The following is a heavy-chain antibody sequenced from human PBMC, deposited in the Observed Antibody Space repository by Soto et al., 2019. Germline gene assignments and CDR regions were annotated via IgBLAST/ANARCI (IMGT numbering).Heavy chain of an antibody. D-gene: IGHD6-6*01. J-gene: IGHJ6*02. CDR1: GYTFTSYA. CDR2: INAGNGNT. V-gene: IGHV1-3*01. Sequence: ASVKVSCTASGYTFTSYAMHLVRQAPGQRLEWMGWINAGNGNTKYSQKFQGRVTITRDTSASTAYMELSSLRSEDTAVYYCASPPPGSSSSEDYYYYGMDVWGQGTTVTVSS. CDR3: ASPPPGSSSSEDYYYYGMDV.